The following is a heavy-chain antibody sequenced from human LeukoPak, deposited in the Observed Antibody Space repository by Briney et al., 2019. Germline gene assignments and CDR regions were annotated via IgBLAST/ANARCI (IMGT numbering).Heavy chain of an antibody. J-gene: IGHJ4*02. CDR3: VRGPWSDYYDSSGYYYFEY. V-gene: IGHV3-7*01. CDR2: IKEDGSEK. D-gene: IGHD3-22*01. CDR1: GFTFSSYE. Sequence: PGGSLRLSCAASGFTFSSYEMNWVRQAPGKGLEWVANIKEDGSEKFYVDSVKGQFTISRDNAKNSLYLQMNRLRAEDTAVYYCVRGPWSDYYDSSGYYYFEYWGQGTLITVSS.